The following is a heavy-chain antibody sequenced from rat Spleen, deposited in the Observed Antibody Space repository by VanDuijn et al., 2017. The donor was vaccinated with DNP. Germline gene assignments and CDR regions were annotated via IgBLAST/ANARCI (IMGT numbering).Heavy chain of an antibody. CDR2: ITTSGDST. J-gene: IGHJ2*01. Sequence: EVQLVESGGGLVQPGRSLKLSCAASGFTFSDYYMAWVRQAPGKGLEWVASITTSGDSTYSPDSVKGRFTISRDNAKNTLYLQMDSLRSEDTATYYCARRLTTDYWGQGVMVTVSS. V-gene: IGHV5-25*01. CDR3: ARRLTTDY. D-gene: IGHD1-11*01. CDR1: GFTFSDYY.